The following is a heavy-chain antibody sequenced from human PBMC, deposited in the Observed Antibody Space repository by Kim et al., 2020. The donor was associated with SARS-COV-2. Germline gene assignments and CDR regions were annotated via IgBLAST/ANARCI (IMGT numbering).Heavy chain of an antibody. D-gene: IGHD3-22*01. CDR1: GGSFSGYY. V-gene: IGHV4-34*01. Sequence: SETLSLTCAVYGGSFSGYYWSWIRQPPGKGLEWIGEINHSGSTNYNPSLKSRVTISVDTSKNQFSLKLSSVTAADTAVYYCARCTIGYYYDSSGYYYDYWGQGTLVTVSS. CDR3: ARCTIGYYYDSSGYYYDY. J-gene: IGHJ4*02. CDR2: INHSGST.